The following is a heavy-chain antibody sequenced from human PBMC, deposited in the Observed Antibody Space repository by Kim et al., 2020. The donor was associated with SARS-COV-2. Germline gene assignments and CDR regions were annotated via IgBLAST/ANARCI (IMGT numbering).Heavy chain of an antibody. Sequence: GGSLRLSCAASGFTFGDYAMHWVRQAPGKGLEWVSGISWNSGSIGYADSVMGRFTISRDNAKNSLYLQMNSLRAEDTALYYCAKEGSSGYYYYGMDVWGQGTTVTVSS. CDR3: AKEGSSGYYYYGMDV. CDR1: GFTFGDYA. J-gene: IGHJ6*02. V-gene: IGHV3-9*01. D-gene: IGHD6-19*01. CDR2: ISWNSGSI.